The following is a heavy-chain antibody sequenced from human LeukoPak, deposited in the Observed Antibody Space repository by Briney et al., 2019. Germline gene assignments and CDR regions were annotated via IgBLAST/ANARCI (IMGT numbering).Heavy chain of an antibody. CDR1: GFTFSSFA. V-gene: IGHV3-23*01. CDR3: ARGSSSWNY. D-gene: IGHD6-13*01. J-gene: IGHJ4*02. Sequence: GGSLRLSCAASGFTFSSFAITWVRQAPGKGLEWVSAISGSGGGTYYADSVKGRFTISRDNSKNTLYLQMNSLRAEDTAVYYCARGSSSWNYWGQGTLVTVSS. CDR2: ISGSGGGT.